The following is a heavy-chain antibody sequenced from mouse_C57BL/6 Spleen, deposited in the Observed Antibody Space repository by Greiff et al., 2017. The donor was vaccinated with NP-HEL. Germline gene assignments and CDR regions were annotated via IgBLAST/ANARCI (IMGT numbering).Heavy chain of an antibody. D-gene: IGHD2-3*01. CDR1: GYTFTSYW. CDR3: ARRGDDGYYGWYFDV. J-gene: IGHJ1*03. CDR2: IYPGSGST. Sequence: QVQLQQPGAELVKPGASVKMSCKASGYTFTSYWITWVKQRPGQGLEWIGDIYPGSGSTNYNEKFKSKATLTVDTSSSTAYMQLSSLTSEDSAVYYCARRGDDGYYGWYFDVWGTGTTVTVSS. V-gene: IGHV1-55*01.